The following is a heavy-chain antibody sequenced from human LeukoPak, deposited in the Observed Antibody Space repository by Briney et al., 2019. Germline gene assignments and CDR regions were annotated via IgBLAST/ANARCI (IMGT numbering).Heavy chain of an antibody. CDR3: ARGGPGQLHFDY. CDR2: IGGNGRYI. D-gene: IGHD1-14*01. J-gene: IGHJ4*02. Sequence: GESLKISCAASGFTFSSYSMNWVRLTPGRGLEWVSSIGGNGRYIYYGDPLKGRFTISRDNAKNSLFLQMNSLRAEDTAIYYCARGGPGQLHFDYWGQGTLVTVSS. CDR1: GFTFSSYS. V-gene: IGHV3-21*01.